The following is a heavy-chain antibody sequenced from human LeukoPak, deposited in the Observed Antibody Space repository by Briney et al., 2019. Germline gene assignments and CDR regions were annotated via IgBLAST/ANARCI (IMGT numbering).Heavy chain of an antibody. J-gene: IGHJ4*02. CDR1: GGSISSYY. CDR2: IHYSGST. CDR3: ASLYNWNDGFDY. V-gene: IGHV4-59*08. Sequence: SETLSLTCTVSGGSISSYYWSWIRQPPVKGLEWIGYIHYSGSTNYNPSLKSRVTISVDTSKNQFSLKLSSVTAADTAVYYCASLYNWNDGFDYWGQGTLVTVSS. D-gene: IGHD1-20*01.